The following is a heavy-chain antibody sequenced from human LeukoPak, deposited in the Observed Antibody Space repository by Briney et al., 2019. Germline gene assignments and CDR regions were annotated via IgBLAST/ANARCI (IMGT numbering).Heavy chain of an antibody. D-gene: IGHD3/OR15-3a*01. Sequence: SETLSLTCTVSGVSISSGDYYWSWIRQPPGKGLEWIGYIYYSGSTYYNPSLKSRVTISVDTSKNQFSLKLSSVTAADTAVYYCARVGLPLLADVWGKGTTVTVSS. J-gene: IGHJ6*04. CDR3: ARVGLPLLADV. CDR2: IYYSGST. CDR1: GVSISSGDYY. V-gene: IGHV4-30-4*08.